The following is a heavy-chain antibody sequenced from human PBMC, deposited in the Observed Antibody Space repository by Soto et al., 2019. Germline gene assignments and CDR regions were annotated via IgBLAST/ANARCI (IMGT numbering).Heavy chain of an antibody. CDR2: ISWNSGSI. J-gene: IGHJ4*02. V-gene: IGHV3-9*01. CDR1: GFTFDDYA. CDR3: AKDRFPYSWANYFDY. D-gene: IGHD4-4*01. Sequence: GGSLRLSCAASGFTFDDYAMHWVRQAPGKGLEWVSGISWNSGSIGYADSVKGRFTISRDNAKNSLYLQMNSLRAEDTALYYCAKDRFPYSWANYFDYWGQGTLVTVSS.